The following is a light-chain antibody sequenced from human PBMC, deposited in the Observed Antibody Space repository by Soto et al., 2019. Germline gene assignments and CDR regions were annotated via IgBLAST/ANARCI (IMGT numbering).Light chain of an antibody. J-gene: IGKJ1*01. V-gene: IGKV1-5*01. CDR2: DAF. CDR3: QQYNSYSWT. CDR1: QSISSW. Sequence: DIQMPQSPSTLSASVGDRVTITCRASQSISSWLAWYQQKPGKAPKLLIYDAFSLESGVPSRFSGSGSGTEFTLTIGSLQPEDFATYDGQQYNSYSWTVSQATKVEI.